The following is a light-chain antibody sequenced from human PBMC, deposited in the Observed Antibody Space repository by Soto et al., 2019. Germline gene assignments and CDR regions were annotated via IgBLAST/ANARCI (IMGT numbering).Light chain of an antibody. CDR3: MQPIHWPFT. J-gene: IGKJ3*01. V-gene: IGKV2-30*01. Sequence: DVVLTQSPVSLPVTLGQPASISCRSSQSLRYSDGKTYLNWFHQRPGQSPRRLIYQVSIRDSGVPVRFSGSGSGTDFTLHISRVEAEDMGVYYCMQPIHWPFTFGPGTKVDI. CDR2: QVS. CDR1: QSLRYSDGKTY.